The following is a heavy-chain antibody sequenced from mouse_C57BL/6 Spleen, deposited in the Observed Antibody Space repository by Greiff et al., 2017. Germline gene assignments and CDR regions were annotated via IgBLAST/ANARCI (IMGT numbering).Heavy chain of an antibody. CDR1: GFTFSDYY. J-gene: IGHJ1*03. V-gene: IGHV5-12*01. Sequence: EVQLVESGGGLVQPGGSLKLSCAASGFTFSDYYMYWVRQTPEKRLEWVAYISNGGGSTYYPDPVKGRFTISRDNAKNTLYLQMSRLTSEDTAMYYCARQGGSSPYWYFDVWGTGTTVTVSS. D-gene: IGHD1-1*01. CDR3: ARQGGSSPYWYFDV. CDR2: ISNGGGST.